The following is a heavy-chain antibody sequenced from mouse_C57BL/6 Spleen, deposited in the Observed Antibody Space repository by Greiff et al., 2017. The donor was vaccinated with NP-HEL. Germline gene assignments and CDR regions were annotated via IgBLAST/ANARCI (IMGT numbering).Heavy chain of an antibody. CDR2: IYPGDGDT. Sequence: QVQLQQSGPELVKPGASVKISCKASGYAFSSSWMNWVKQRPGKGLEWIGRIYPGDGDTNYNGKFKGKATLTADKSSSTAYMQLSSLTSEDSAVYFCARFYYSNYGLYLYYFDYWGQGTTLTVSS. D-gene: IGHD2-5*01. J-gene: IGHJ2*01. V-gene: IGHV1-82*01. CDR3: ARFYYSNYGLYLYYFDY. CDR1: GYAFSSSW.